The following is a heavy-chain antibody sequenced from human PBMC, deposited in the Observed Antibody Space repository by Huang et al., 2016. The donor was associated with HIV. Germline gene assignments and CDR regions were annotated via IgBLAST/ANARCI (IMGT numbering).Heavy chain of an antibody. D-gene: IGHD1-26*01. J-gene: IGHJ4*02. Sequence: QVQLQQWGAGLLKPSETLSLTCAVYGVSFSGYYWSWIRQPPGKGLEWIGEIIESGNTNYNPSLKSRVTVSVDTSKNQFSLRLSSVTAADTAVYYCARDGPERSSGNYGASDYWGQGTLVTVSS. CDR3: ARDGPERSSGNYGASDY. CDR1: GVSFSGYY. CDR2: IIESGNT. V-gene: IGHV4-34*12.